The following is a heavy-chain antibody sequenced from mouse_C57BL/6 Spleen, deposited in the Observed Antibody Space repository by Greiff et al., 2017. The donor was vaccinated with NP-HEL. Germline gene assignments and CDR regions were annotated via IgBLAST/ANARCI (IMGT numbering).Heavy chain of an antibody. CDR2: IDPETGGT. J-gene: IGHJ4*01. Sequence: QVHVKQSGAELVRPGASVTLSCKASGYTFTDYEMHWVKQTPVHGLEWIGAIDPETGGTAYNQKFKGKAILTADKSSSTAYMELRSLTSEDSAVYYCTRGHNYYGSSYVRENYAMDYWGQGTSVTVSS. CDR1: GYTFTDYE. D-gene: IGHD1-1*01. V-gene: IGHV1-15*01. CDR3: TRGHNYYGSSYVRENYAMDY.